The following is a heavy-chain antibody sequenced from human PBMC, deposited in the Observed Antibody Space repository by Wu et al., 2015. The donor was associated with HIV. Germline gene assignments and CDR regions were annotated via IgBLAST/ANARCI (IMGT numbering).Heavy chain of an antibody. Sequence: QVQLVQSGAEVKKPGASVKVSCKASGYTFTSYGISWVRQAPGQGLEWMGWISAYNGNTNYAQKLQGRVTMTTDTSTSTAYMELRSLRSDDTAVYYCARDLLGGSEMATTSNWFDPGAREPWSPSPQ. V-gene: IGHV1-18*01. CDR3: ARDLLGGSEMATTSNWFDP. CDR1: GYTFTSYG. J-gene: IGHJ5*02. CDR2: ISAYNGNT. D-gene: IGHD5-24*01.